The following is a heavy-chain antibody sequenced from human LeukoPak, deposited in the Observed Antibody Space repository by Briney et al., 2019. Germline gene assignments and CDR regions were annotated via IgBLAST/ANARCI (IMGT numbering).Heavy chain of an antibody. D-gene: IGHD6-19*01. CDR1: GFTLNRFW. Sequence: SGGSLRLSCAASGFTLNRFWMHWVRQAPGKGLVWVSRIISDGSSTNYADSVKGRFTISRDNAKNTPYLQMNSLRAEDTALYYCAREDVDITVATSGAFDIWGQGTMVTVSS. J-gene: IGHJ3*02. CDR3: AREDVDITVATSGAFDI. CDR2: IISDGSST. V-gene: IGHV3-74*01.